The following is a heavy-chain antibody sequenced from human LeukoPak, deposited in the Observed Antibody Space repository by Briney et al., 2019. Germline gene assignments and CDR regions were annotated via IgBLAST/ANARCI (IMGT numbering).Heavy chain of an antibody. J-gene: IGHJ6*02. CDR2: ISSSSSYI. CDR1: GFTFSSYS. D-gene: IGHD3-10*01. V-gene: IGHV3-21*01. Sequence: GGSLRLSCAASGFTFSSYSMNWVRQAPGKGLEWVSSISSSSSYICYADSVKGRFTISRDSAKNSLYLQMNSLRAEDTAVYYCARDRDVTYYYYGMDVWGQGTTVTVSS. CDR3: ARDRDVTYYYYGMDV.